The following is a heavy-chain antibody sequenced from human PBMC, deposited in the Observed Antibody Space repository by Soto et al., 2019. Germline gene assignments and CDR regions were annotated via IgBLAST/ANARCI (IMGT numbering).Heavy chain of an antibody. CDR1: EFTFSGYA. D-gene: IGHD6-19*01. Sequence: EVQLLESGGGLVQPGGSLRLSWTISEFTFSGYAMSWVRHAPGKGLECVSSITGSGDSTYYEESVKGRFSISRDKPKNTLYLQMNSLRAEDTAVYYCAKDLQFSGWLSAQAFDYWVQGTQVTVSS. J-gene: IGHJ4*02. CDR2: ITGSGDST. V-gene: IGHV3-23*01. CDR3: AKDLQFSGWLSAQAFDY.